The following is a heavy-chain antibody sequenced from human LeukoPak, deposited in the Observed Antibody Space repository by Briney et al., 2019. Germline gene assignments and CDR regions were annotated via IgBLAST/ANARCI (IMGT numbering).Heavy chain of an antibody. D-gene: IGHD5-24*01. CDR1: GFTFSSYW. V-gene: IGHV3-7*01. Sequence: GGSLRLACAASGFTFSSYWMSWVRQAPGKGLEWVANIKQDGSEKYYVDSVKGRFTISRDNAKNSLYLQMNSLRAEDTAVYYCARETRVRWTDYWGRGILVTVSS. J-gene: IGHJ4*02. CDR3: ARETRVRWTDY. CDR2: IKQDGSEK.